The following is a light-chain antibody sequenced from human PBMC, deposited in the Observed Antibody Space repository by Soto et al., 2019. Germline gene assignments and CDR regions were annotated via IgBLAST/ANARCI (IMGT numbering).Light chain of an antibody. V-gene: IGLV2-14*01. CDR1: SSDVGAYNY. CDR3: CSYTRSSTYV. Sequence: QSALTQPPSASGSPGQSVTISCTGTSSDVGAYNYVSWYQQLPGKAPKLIIYEVNKRPSGVSNRFSGSKSGNTASLTISGLQAEDEADYFCCSYTRSSTYVFGTGTKVTVL. CDR2: EVN. J-gene: IGLJ1*01.